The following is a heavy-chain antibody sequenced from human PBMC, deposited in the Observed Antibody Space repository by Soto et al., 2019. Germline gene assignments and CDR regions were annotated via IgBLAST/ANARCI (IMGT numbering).Heavy chain of an antibody. CDR1: GYTFTSYD. Sequence: VSSVKVSCKASGYTFTSYDINWVRQATGQGLEWMGWMNPNSGNTGYAQKFQGRVTRTRNTSIRTAYVELSSLTSEDTAVYYCARGTILEWPAADDCYYYYCMYVW. D-gene: IGHD6-13*01. V-gene: IGHV1-8*01. J-gene: IGHJ6*01. CDR2: MNPNSGNT. CDR3: ARGTILEWPAADDCYYYYCMYV.